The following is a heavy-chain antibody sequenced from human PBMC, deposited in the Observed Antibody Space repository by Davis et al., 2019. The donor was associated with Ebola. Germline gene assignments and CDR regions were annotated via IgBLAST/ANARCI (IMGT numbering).Heavy chain of an antibody. CDR3: ARGVIGWFDP. Sequence: GSLRLSCAASGFTFSYYWMSWVRQAPGKGLEWVANINQDGSEKSYVDSVKGRFTISRDNAKNSLYLQMNSLRAEDTAVYFCARGVIGWFDPWGQGVLVTVSS. CDR1: GFTFSYYW. J-gene: IGHJ5*02. CDR2: INQDGSEK. D-gene: IGHD2/OR15-2a*01. V-gene: IGHV3-7*01.